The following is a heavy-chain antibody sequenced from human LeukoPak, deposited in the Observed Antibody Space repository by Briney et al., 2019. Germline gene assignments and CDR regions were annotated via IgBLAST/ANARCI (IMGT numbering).Heavy chain of an antibody. V-gene: IGHV4-34*01. D-gene: IGHD3-10*01. CDR1: GGSFSGYY. CDR3: ARDARRGWFDP. CDR2: INHSGST. J-gene: IGHJ5*02. Sequence: PSETLSLTCAVYGGSFSGYYWSWIRQPPGKGLEWIGEINHSGSTNYNPSLKSRVTISVDTSKNQFSLKLSSVTAADTAVYYCARDARRGWFDPWGQGTLVTVSS.